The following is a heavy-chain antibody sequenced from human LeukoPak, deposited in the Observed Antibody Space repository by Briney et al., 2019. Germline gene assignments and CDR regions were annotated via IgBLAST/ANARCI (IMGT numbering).Heavy chain of an antibody. CDR3: ARDTTAYYDSSGYYYADAFDI. J-gene: IGHJ3*02. V-gene: IGHV1-69*05. D-gene: IGHD3-22*01. Sequence: ASVKVSCKASGGTFRSYAISWVRQAPGQGLEWMGGIFPFFGTANYAQKFQGRVTITTDESTSTAYMELSSLSSEDTDVYYCARDTTAYYDSSGYYYADAFDIWGQGTMVTVSS. CDR1: GGTFRSYA. CDR2: IFPFFGTA.